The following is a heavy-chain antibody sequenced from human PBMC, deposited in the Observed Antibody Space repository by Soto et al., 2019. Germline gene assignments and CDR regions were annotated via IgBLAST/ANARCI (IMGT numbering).Heavy chain of an antibody. CDR2: ISYDGSTK. CDR1: GFTLISYG. J-gene: IGHJ6*02. CDR3: AKEKVAGFWSGFSPYFYYGVDV. D-gene: IGHD3-3*01. Sequence: PWGSLRLSCSASGFTLISYGMHWFRQAPGKGLEWVAEISYDGSTKYYADSVKGRFTISRDNSKNTLYLLMNSLRAEDAAVYYCAKEKVAGFWSGFSPYFYYGVDVWVQGTTVTVSS. V-gene: IGHV3-30*18.